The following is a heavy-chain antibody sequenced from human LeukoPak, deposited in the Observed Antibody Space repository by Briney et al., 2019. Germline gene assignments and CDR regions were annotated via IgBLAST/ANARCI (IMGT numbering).Heavy chain of an antibody. CDR2: MYYSGST. CDR3: ARPYYYDSRIDP. D-gene: IGHD3-22*01. Sequence: SQTLSLTCTASGGSISSGDYYWSWIRQPPGKGLEWIAYMYYSGSTYYNPSLKSRVTMSADTSKNQLSLKLSSVTAADTAVYYCARPYYYDSRIDPWGQGILVTVSS. V-gene: IGHV4-30-4*01. CDR1: GGSISSGDYY. J-gene: IGHJ5*02.